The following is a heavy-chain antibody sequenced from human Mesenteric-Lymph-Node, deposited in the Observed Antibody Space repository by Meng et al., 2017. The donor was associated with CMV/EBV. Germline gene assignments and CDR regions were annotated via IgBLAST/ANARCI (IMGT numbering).Heavy chain of an antibody. J-gene: IGHJ6*02. Sequence: GESLKISCTGSGFTFGSFNINWVRQAPGKGLEWVSSISGSSNYIYYADSVKGRFTISRDNAKNSLYLQMNSLRAEDTAVYYCAREKGRPGSYYQNPYGMDVWGQGTTVTVSS. V-gene: IGHV3-21*01. CDR2: ISGSSNYI. CDR1: GFTFGSFN. D-gene: IGHD3-10*01. CDR3: AREKGRPGSYYQNPYGMDV.